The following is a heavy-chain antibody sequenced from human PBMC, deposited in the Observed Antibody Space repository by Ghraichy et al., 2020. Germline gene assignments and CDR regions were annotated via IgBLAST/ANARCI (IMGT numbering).Heavy chain of an antibody. CDR2: IKQDGSEK. J-gene: IGHJ6*03. V-gene: IGHV3-7*01. Sequence: GGSLRLSCAASGFTFSSYWMSWVRQAPGKGLEWVANIKQDGSEKYYVDSVKGRFTISRDNAKNSLYLQMNSLRAEDTAVYYCARDTKGYCSGGSCYSVYYYYYMDVWGKGTTVTVSS. CDR3: ARDTKGYCSGGSCYSVYYYYYMDV. CDR1: GFTFSSYW. D-gene: IGHD2-15*01.